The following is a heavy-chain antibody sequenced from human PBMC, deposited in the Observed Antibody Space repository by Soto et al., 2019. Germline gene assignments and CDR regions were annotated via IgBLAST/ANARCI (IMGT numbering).Heavy chain of an antibody. Sequence: SVKVSCKASGGTFSNSVISWVRQAPGQGLEWMGGLIPIFGTSNYAQKFQGRVSITADESTSTAYMELTSLRSEDTAVYYCARDHNFVGYCSSTSCYTSMGYWGQGTLVTVSS. J-gene: IGHJ4*02. D-gene: IGHD2-2*02. CDR1: GGTFSNSV. CDR2: LIPIFGTS. CDR3: ARDHNFVGYCSSTSCYTSMGY. V-gene: IGHV1-69*13.